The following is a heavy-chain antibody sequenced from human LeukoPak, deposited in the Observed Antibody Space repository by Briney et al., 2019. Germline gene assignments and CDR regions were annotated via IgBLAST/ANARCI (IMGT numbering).Heavy chain of an antibody. Sequence: ASVKVSCKASGYTFTSYAMHWVRQAPGQRLEWMGWINTGNGNTKYSQKFQGRVTITRDTSASTAYMDLSSLRSEDTAVYYCARDVSDSHGSPVWGQGTRVTVSS. CDR1: GYTFTSYA. V-gene: IGHV1-3*04. J-gene: IGHJ3*01. CDR2: INTGNGNT. CDR3: ARDVSDSHGSPV. D-gene: IGHD5-18*01.